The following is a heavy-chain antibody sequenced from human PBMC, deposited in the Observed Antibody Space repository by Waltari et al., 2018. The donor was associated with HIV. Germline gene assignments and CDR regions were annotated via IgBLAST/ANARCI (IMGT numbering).Heavy chain of an antibody. CDR2: IGSEGRAT. J-gene: IGHJ4*02. V-gene: IGHV3-74*01. Sequence: EVQLVESGGGLVQPGGSQRLSCEASGFTFSSFWMHWVRQLPGKGLEWRGRIGSEGRATTYVDSVKGRFTVSRDNAKNPLSLRMHSLRAEDTAVYYCARGVTVATITPFDQWGQGTLVTVSS. CDR3: ARGVTVATITPFDQ. D-gene: IGHD5-12*01. CDR1: GFTFSSFW.